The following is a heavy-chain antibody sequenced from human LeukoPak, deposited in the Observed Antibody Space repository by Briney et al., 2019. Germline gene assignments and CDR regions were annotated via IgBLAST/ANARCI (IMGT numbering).Heavy chain of an antibody. V-gene: IGHV1-2*02. CDR1: GYTFPAYY. J-gene: IGHJ4*02. CDR3: ATSRAQTLAYCGGDCYSGFDY. Sequence: ASVKVSCKASGYTFPAYYMHWVRQAPGQGLDWLGWINPDSGGTNYAQKFQGRVTMTRDPSISTAYMELSWLRSDDTAMYYCATSRAQTLAYCGGDCYSGFDYWGQGTLVSVSS. D-gene: IGHD2-21*02. CDR2: INPDSGGT.